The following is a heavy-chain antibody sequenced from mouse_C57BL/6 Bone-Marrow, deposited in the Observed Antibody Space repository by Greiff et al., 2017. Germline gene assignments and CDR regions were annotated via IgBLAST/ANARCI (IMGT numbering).Heavy chain of an antibody. CDR1: GYTFTSYW. CDR2: IDPNSGGT. Sequence: QVQLQQPGAELVKPGASVTLSCKASGYTFTSYWMHWVKQRPGRGLELIGRIDPNSGGTKYNEKFKSKATLTVDKPSSTAYMQLSSLTSEDSAVYYCARGMGCSDWYFDVWGTGTTVTVSS. J-gene: IGHJ1*03. V-gene: IGHV1-72*01. D-gene: IGHD2-3*01. CDR3: ARGMGCSDWYFDV.